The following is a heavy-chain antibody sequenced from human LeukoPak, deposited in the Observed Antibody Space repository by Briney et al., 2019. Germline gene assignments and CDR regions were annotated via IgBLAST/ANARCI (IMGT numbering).Heavy chain of an antibody. CDR3: ARESFFWSGSYYYYMDV. CDR1: GGSISSYY. V-gene: IGHV4-4*07. D-gene: IGHD3-3*01. CDR2: IYTSGST. J-gene: IGHJ6*03. Sequence: SETLSLTCTVSGGSISSYYWSWIRQPAGKGLEWIGRIYTSGSTNYNPSLKSRVTISVDTSKNQFSLKLSSVTAADTAVYYCARESFFWSGSYYYYMDVWGKGTTVTVSS.